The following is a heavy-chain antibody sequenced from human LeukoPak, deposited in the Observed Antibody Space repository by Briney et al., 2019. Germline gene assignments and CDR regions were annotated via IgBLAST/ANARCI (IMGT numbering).Heavy chain of an antibody. V-gene: IGHV3-7*01. Sequence: GGSLRLSCAASGFTFSSYWMSWVRQAPGKGLEWVANIKQDGSERYYVDSVKGRFTISRDNAKNSLYLQMNSLRAEDTAVYYCARDRGTIFGVVTIYYFDYWGQGTLVTVSS. J-gene: IGHJ4*02. CDR2: IKQDGSER. CDR3: ARDRGTIFGVVTIYYFDY. D-gene: IGHD3-3*01. CDR1: GFTFSSYW.